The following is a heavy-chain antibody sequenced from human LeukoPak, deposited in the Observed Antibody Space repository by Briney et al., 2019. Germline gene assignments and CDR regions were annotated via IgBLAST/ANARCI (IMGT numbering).Heavy chain of an antibody. D-gene: IGHD6-19*01. Sequence: PGGSLRLSCAASGFTVSSNYMSWVRQAPGKGLEWVSAISGSGGSTYYADSVKGRFTISRDNSKNTLYLQMNSLRAEDTAVYYCAKDPVAGIGYNWFDPWGQGTLVTVSS. CDR3: AKDPVAGIGYNWFDP. J-gene: IGHJ5*02. CDR2: ISGSGGST. V-gene: IGHV3-23*01. CDR1: GFTVSSNY.